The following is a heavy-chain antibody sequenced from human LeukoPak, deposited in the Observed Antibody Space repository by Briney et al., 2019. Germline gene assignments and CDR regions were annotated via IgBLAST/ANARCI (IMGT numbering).Heavy chain of an antibody. D-gene: IGHD2-15*01. CDR3: AMGGYEPHYFVY. J-gene: IGHJ4*02. CDR1: GFTVSSNY. V-gene: IGHV3-66*01. CDR2: IYNGGST. Sequence: GGSLRLSCAASGFTVSSNYMSWVRQAPGKGLEWVSVIYNGGSTYYADSVKGRFTISRDNSKNTLYLQMNSLRAEDTAVYYCAMGGYEPHYFVYWGQGTLVTVSS.